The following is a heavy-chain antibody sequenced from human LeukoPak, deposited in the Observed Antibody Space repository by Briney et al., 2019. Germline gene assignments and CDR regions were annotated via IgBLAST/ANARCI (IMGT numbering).Heavy chain of an antibody. V-gene: IGHV3-23*01. D-gene: IGHD2-2*01. Sequence: GGSLRLSCAASGFTFSSYAMSWVRQAPGKGLEWVSAISGSGDNTYYADSVKGRFTISRDNSKNTLFLQMNSLRAEDTALYCCAKAPTTTSLDWFDPWGQGTLVTVSS. CDR2: ISGSGDNT. J-gene: IGHJ5*02. CDR3: AKAPTTTSLDWFDP. CDR1: GFTFSSYA.